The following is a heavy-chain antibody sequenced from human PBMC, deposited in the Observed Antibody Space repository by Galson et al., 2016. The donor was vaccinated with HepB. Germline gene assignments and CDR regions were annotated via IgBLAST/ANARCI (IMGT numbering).Heavy chain of an antibody. D-gene: IGHD5-18*01. Sequence: TLSLTCTVSGASVSSAGHYWHWIHQRPGKGLEWIGYIYHVGSPYSSPSLKSRISMSLDMSKNQFSLSLRSVTAADTALYYCARDAGYSFGLGFFDNWGQGTLVTVSS. V-gene: IGHV4-31*03. CDR1: GASVSSAGHY. CDR2: IYHVGSP. J-gene: IGHJ4*02. CDR3: ARDAGYSFGLGFFDN.